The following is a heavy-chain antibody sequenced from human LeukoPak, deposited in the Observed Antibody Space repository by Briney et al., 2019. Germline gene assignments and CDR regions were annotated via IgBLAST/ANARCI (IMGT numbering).Heavy chain of an antibody. D-gene: IGHD6-19*01. CDR1: GGSFSGYY. CDR3: SRGISVAGTRYCYYMDV. V-gene: IGHV4-34*01. Sequence: SERVSLTCAFYGGSFSGYYWSWIRQPPGKGLEWIGEINHSGSYKYNTSLKSRVTISVDTSKHQFALKLTSVTAADTAVYYCSRGISVAGTRYCYYMDVWGKGTTVTVS. J-gene: IGHJ6*03. CDR2: INHSGSY.